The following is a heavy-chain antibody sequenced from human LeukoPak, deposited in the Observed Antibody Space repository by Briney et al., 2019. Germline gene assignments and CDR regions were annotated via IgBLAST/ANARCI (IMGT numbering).Heavy chain of an antibody. V-gene: IGHV3-53*01. CDR1: GFTFSNYA. Sequence: PGGSLRLSCAASGFTFSNYAMTWVRQAPGKGLEWVSVIYSGGSTYYADSVKGRFTISRDNSKNTLYLQMNSLRAEDTAVYYCAGEGAAAGLGYWGQGTLVTVSS. J-gene: IGHJ4*02. CDR3: AGEGAAAGLGY. CDR2: IYSGGST. D-gene: IGHD6-13*01.